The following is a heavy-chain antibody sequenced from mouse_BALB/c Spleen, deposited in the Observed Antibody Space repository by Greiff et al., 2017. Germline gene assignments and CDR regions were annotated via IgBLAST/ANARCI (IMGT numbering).Heavy chain of an antibody. CDR3: AREGAYDGYPWFAY. V-gene: IGHV1-80*01. CDR2: IYPGDGDT. J-gene: IGHJ3*01. Sequence: VQLQQSGAELVRPGSSVKISCKASGYAFSSYWMNWVKQRPGQGLEWIGQIYPGDGDTNYNGKFKGKATLTADKSSSTAYMQLSSLTSEDSAVYFCAREGAYDGYPWFAYWGQGTLVTVSA. CDR1: GYAFSSYW. D-gene: IGHD2-3*01.